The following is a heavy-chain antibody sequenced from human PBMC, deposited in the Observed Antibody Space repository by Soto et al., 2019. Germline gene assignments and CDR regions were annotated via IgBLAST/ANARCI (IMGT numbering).Heavy chain of an antibody. J-gene: IGHJ4*02. Sequence: PGGSLRLSCAATGFTFSTYSMVWLRRAPGRGLEWISSISRSFSPTHYAESVKGRFTISRDNSKTSLYLQMNSLRAEDTAVYYCARSGDDILTCYYPLFDYWGQGTLVTFSS. CDR2: ISRSFSPT. D-gene: IGHD3-9*01. CDR3: ARSGDDILTCYYPLFDY. V-gene: IGHV3-48*01. CDR1: GFTFSTYS.